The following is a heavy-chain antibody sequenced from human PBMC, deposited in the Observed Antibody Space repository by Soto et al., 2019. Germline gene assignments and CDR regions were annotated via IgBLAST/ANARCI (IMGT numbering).Heavy chain of an antibody. CDR2: ISGSGGST. J-gene: IGHJ4*02. D-gene: IGHD6-13*01. Sequence: EVQLLESGGGLVQPGGSLRLSCAASGFTFSSYAMSWVRQAPGKGLEWVSAISGSGGSTYYADSVKGRFTISRDNSKNTLYLQMNSLRAEDTAVYYCAKTRPLISRTLMYYFDYWGQGTLVTVSS. CDR1: GFTFSSYA. CDR3: AKTRPLISRTLMYYFDY. V-gene: IGHV3-23*01.